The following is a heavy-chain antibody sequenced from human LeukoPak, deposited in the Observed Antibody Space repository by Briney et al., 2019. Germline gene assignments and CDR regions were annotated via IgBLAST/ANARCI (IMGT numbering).Heavy chain of an antibody. J-gene: IGHJ4*02. D-gene: IGHD3-22*01. Sequence: WGPMLVNPTQTLTLTCTFSGFSLNTRGGGGGWIRQPPGRALDWLALIYWDDDRRYSPSLKIRLTITNDTSKNQVVLTMTNMDPVDTATYFCAHRKNYYDSSVFDNWGQGTPVSVSS. CDR3: AHRKNYYDSSVFDN. CDR2: IYWDDDR. V-gene: IGHV2-5*02. CDR1: GFSLNTRGGG.